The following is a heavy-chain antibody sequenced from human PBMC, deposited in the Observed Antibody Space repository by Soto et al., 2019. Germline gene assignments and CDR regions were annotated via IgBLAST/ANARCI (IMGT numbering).Heavy chain of an antibody. CDR2: ISASGTSM. V-gene: IGHV3-23*01. D-gene: IGHD6-13*01. CDR3: AKRGDTTSWYWFDP. CDR1: GFTLTSFG. J-gene: IGHJ5*02. Sequence: EVQLLDSGGGLVQPGGSLRLSCAASGFTLTSFGMSWVRQAPGKGLEWVPSISASGTSMYYAKSVEGRFTISRDTSKNTLYLQMNSLRAEDTAVYYCAKRGDTTSWYWFDPWGQGTLVPVSS.